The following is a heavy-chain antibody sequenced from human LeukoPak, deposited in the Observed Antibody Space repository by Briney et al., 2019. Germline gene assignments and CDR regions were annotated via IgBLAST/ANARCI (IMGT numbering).Heavy chain of an antibody. Sequence: SVKVSCKASGGTFSSYAIRWVRQAPGQGLEWMGGIIPIFGTANYAQKFQGRVTITADESTSTAYMELSSLRSEDTAVYYCARGFLPPYYYYYMDVWGKGTTVTVSS. V-gene: IGHV1-69*13. J-gene: IGHJ6*03. CDR2: IIPIFGTA. CDR1: GGTFSSYA. D-gene: IGHD2/OR15-2a*01. CDR3: ARGFLPPYYYYYMDV.